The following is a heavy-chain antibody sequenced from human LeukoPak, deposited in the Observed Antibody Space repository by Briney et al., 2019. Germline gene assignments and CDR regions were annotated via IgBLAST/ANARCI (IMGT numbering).Heavy chain of an antibody. D-gene: IGHD3-22*01. CDR2: IRSKDYGGTT. V-gene: IGHV3-49*04. Sequence: GRSLRLSRTASGFTFGDYAMSWVRQAPGKGLEWVGFIRSKDYGGTTEYAASVKGRFTISRDDSKSIAYLQMNSLKTEDTAVYYCSRDYDSMTTTMIVVVPLYWGQGTLVTVPS. J-gene: IGHJ4*02. CDR1: GFTFGDYA. CDR3: SRDYDSMTTTMIVVVPLY.